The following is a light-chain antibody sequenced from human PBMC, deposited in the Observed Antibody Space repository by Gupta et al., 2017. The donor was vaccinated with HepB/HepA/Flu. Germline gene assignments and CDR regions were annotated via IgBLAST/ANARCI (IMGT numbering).Light chain of an antibody. CDR2: EVY. J-gene: IGLJ2*01. CDR3: SSHADSIYVL. V-gene: IGLV2-8*01. CDR1: ISDIGFYKY. Sequence: QSALTQPPSASGSPGQSVTISCTGTISDIGFYKYVSWYQQHPGKAPRLMIYEVYKRPSGVPDRFSGSKSGNTASLTVSGLQAEDEADYYCSSHADSIYVLFGGGTKLTVL.